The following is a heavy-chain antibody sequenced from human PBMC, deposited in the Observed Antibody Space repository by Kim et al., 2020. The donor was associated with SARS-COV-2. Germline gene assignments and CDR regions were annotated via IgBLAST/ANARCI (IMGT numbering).Heavy chain of an antibody. J-gene: IGHJ6*02. Sequence: SVKVSCKASGGTFSSYAISWVRQAPGQGLEWMGGIIPIFGTANYAQKFQGRVTITADESTSTAYMELSSLRSEDTAVYYCARGTLSLYSGSYVSRPIYYYYYGMDVWGQGTKVTVSS. CDR2: IIPIFGTA. CDR1: GGTFSSYA. D-gene: IGHD1-26*01. CDR3: ARGTLSLYSGSYVSRPIYYYYYGMDV. V-gene: IGHV1-69*13.